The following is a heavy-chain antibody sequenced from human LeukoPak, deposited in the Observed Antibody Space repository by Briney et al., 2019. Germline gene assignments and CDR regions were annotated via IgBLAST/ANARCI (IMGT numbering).Heavy chain of an antibody. CDR1: GYTFTSYY. V-gene: IGHV1-46*01. D-gene: IGHD3-16*02. CDR3: AKEGGYDYVWGSYLMSYYGMDV. Sequence: ASVKVSCKASGYTFTSYYMHWVRQAPGQGLEWMGIINPSGGSTSYAQKFQGRVTMTRDTSTSTVYMELSSLRSEDTAVYYCAKEGGYDYVWGSYLMSYYGMDVWGQGTTVTVSS. CDR2: INPSGGST. J-gene: IGHJ6*02.